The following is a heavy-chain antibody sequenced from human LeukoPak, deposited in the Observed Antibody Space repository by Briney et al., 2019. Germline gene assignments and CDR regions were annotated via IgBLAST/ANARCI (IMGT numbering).Heavy chain of an antibody. D-gene: IGHD3-22*01. CDR1: GFTFSGYS. CDR2: ISSSSSYI. V-gene: IGHV3-21*01. J-gene: IGHJ4*02. Sequence: GGSLRLSCAASGFTFSGYSMNWVRPAPGKGLEWVSSISSSSSYIYYADSVKGRFTISRDNAKNSLYLQMNSLRAEDTAVYYCARSYYDSSGGYYFDYWGQGTLVTVSS. CDR3: ARSYYDSSGGYYFDY.